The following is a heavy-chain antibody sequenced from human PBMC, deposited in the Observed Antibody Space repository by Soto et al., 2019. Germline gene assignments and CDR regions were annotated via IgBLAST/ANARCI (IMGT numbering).Heavy chain of an antibody. D-gene: IGHD1-26*01. CDR1: GSTFNNFA. J-gene: IGHJ4*02. V-gene: IGHV1-69*01. CDR2: IVVDSNTA. CDR3: ARAIKRWEVNYYFDF. Sequence: QVVLLQSGAEVMEPGSSVRVSCQVSGSTFNNFAFSWVRQAPGHGPEWMGGIVVDSNTAEYSQRFQDRVTITADPSTDTLYMELGSLTFEDTAVYYCARAIKRWEVNYYFDFWGQGILVTVSS.